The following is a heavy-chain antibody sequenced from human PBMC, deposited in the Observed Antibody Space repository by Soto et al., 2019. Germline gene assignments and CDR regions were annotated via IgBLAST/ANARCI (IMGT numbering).Heavy chain of an antibody. D-gene: IGHD3-16*01. CDR1: GYTFTSYA. J-gene: IGHJ5*02. CDR2: INAANGNT. Sequence: QVQLVQSGAEVMRPWPSVKVSCKASGYTFTSYAVHWVRQSPGKGLELSGWINAANGNTDYFERIRARVTITRDISASTVQMELTGPTSADTAVYYCARTFMSAGLLDPWGQGPLVTVSS. V-gene: IGHV1-3*01. CDR3: ARTFMSAGLLDP.